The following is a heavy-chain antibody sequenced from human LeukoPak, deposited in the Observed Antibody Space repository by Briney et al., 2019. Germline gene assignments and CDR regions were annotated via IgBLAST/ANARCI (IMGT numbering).Heavy chain of an antibody. J-gene: IGHJ4*02. CDR2: IYYSGAT. V-gene: IGHV4-59*04. CDR3: ARLVEYGSSSFDS. Sequence: GSLRLSCAASGFTFSDYYMSWIRQPPGKGLEWIGHIYYSGATYYNSSLKSRVTISVDTSKNQFSLKLNFVTAADTAVYYCARLVEYGSSSFDSWGQGTLVTVSS. CDR1: GFTFSDYY. D-gene: IGHD6-6*01.